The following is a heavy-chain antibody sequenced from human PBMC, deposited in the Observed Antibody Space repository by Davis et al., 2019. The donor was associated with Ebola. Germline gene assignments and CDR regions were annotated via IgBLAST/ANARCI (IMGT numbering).Heavy chain of an antibody. D-gene: IGHD1-26*01. CDR3: ARDSSGVVGANDFDY. Sequence: ASVQVSCKASAYTFTSYGISWVRHPPGQGREWMGWINPHNGNTNYAQNVQGRVTMTTDTSTSTAYMELSSLRSEDTAVYFCARDSSGVVGANDFDYWGQGTLVTVSS. CDR2: INPHNGNT. V-gene: IGHV1-18*04. J-gene: IGHJ4*02. CDR1: AYTFTSYG.